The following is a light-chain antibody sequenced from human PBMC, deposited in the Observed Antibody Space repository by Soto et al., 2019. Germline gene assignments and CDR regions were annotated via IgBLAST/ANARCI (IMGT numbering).Light chain of an antibody. CDR3: CSYAGSSVV. Sequence: QSALTQPASVSGSPGQSITISCTGTSSDVGSYNLVSWYQQHPGKAPKLMMYEGSKRPSGVSNRFSGSKSGNTASLTISGLQAEDEADYYGCSYAGSSVVFGGGTKVTVL. CDR2: EGS. CDR1: SSDVGSYNL. V-gene: IGLV2-23*01. J-gene: IGLJ2*01.